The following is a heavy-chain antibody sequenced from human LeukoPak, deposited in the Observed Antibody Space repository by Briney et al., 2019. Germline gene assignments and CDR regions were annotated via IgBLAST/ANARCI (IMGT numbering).Heavy chain of an antibody. J-gene: IGHJ4*02. CDR3: ARDLRGYNRPHEY. CDR2: ISCSGINT. Sequence: GGSLRLSCTASGFTLSNCAMKWVRHAPGKGLVWVSTISCSGINTYSADSVMGRFTNSRDNSKDTMDLQMNGLRAEDTALYDCARDLRGYNRPHEYWGQGTRVTVSS. CDR1: GFTLSNCA. D-gene: IGHD1-1*01. V-gene: IGHV3-23*01.